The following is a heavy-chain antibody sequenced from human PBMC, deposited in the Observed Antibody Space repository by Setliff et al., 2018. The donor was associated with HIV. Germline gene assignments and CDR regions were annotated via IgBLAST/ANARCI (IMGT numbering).Heavy chain of an antibody. CDR3: TRDSSRWYEGGYFDY. D-gene: IGHD6-13*01. J-gene: IGHJ4*02. CDR2: IRSKAYGGTT. Sequence: AGGSLRLSCTASGFTFGDYAMSWVRQAPGKGLEWVSFIRSKAYGGTTEYAASVKGRFTISRDDSKSIAYLQMNSLKTEDTAVYYCTRDSSRWYEGGYFDYWGQGTLVTVSS. V-gene: IGHV3-49*04. CDR1: GFTFGDYA.